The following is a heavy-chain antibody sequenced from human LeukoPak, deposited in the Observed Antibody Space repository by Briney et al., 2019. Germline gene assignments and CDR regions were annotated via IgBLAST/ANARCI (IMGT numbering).Heavy chain of an antibody. CDR2: ISSSSSTI. CDR1: GFTFSSYS. J-gene: IGHJ4*02. V-gene: IGHV3-48*01. CDR3: ARGAGSGSYYDY. D-gene: IGHD3-10*01. Sequence: PGGSLRLSCAASGFTFSSYSMNWVRQAPGKGLEWLSYISSSSSTIYYADSVKGRFTISRDNAKNSLYLQMNSLRAEDTAVYYCARGAGSGSYYDYWGQGTLVTVSS.